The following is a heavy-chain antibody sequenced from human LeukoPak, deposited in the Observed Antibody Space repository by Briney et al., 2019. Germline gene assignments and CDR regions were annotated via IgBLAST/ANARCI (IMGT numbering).Heavy chain of an antibody. CDR1: GLSLTTGGVA. J-gene: IGHJ4*02. CDR3: AHRQMSTFDY. Sequence: SGPTLVNPTQTLTLTCTFSGLSLTTGGVAVAWIRQPPGKALEWLAVIYGNDDKRYSPSLMSRLSITKDTSKNQVVLTMTNMDPADTATYFCAHRQMSTFDYWGQGTLVTVSS. CDR2: IYGNDDK. V-gene: IGHV2-5*01. D-gene: IGHD5-24*01.